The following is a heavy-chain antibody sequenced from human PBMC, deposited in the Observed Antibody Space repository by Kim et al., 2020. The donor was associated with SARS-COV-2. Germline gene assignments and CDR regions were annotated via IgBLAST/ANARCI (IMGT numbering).Heavy chain of an antibody. CDR2: ISYDGSHK. J-gene: IGHJ6*02. Sequence: GGSLRLSCAASGFTFSSYAMHWVRQAPGKGLEWVAVISYDGSHKYYADSVKGRFTISRDNSKNTLYLQMNSLRAEDTAVYYCARVTMVRFSWDYYYGMDVWGQGTTVTVSS. V-gene: IGHV3-30*04. CDR1: GFTFSSYA. CDR3: ARVTMVRFSWDYYYGMDV. D-gene: IGHD3-10*01.